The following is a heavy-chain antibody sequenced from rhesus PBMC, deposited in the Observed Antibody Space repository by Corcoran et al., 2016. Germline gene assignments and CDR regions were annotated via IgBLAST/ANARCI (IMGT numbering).Heavy chain of an antibody. CDR2: IIPLVGIT. CDR1: GVTFGSYA. D-gene: IGHD6-31*01. V-gene: IGHV1-198*02. J-gene: IGHJ4*01. Sequence: QVQLVQSGAEVKKPGASVKVSCKASGVTFGSYAISWVRPAPGQGLEGMGVIIPLVGITNHAEKFQGRVTITADTSTSTAYMELSSLRFEDTAVYYCARGDSYSSGPVYWGRGVLVTVSS. CDR3: ARGDSYSSGPVY.